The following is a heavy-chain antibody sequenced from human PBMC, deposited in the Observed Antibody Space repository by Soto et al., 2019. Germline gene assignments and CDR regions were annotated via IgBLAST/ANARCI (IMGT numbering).Heavy chain of an antibody. D-gene: IGHD3-3*01. CDR1: GYTFTSYG. J-gene: IGHJ4*02. CDR2: ISAYNGNT. V-gene: IGHV1-18*01. Sequence: QVQLVQSGAEVKKPGASVKVSCKASGYTFTSYGISWVRQAPGQGLEWMGWISAYNGNTNYAQKLQGRVTMTPDTSTSPAYMALRSLRSDDTAVYYCARFGVGDIWSGYLDYWGQGTLVTVSS. CDR3: ARFGVGDIWSGYLDY.